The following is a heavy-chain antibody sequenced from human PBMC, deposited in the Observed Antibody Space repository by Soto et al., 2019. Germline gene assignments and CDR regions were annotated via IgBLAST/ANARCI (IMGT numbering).Heavy chain of an antibody. CDR3: AISGDYDNYYYYGMDV. D-gene: IGHD4-17*01. CDR2: INHSGST. V-gene: IGHV4-34*01. Sequence: PSETLSLTCAVYGGSFSGYYWSWIRQPPGKGLEWIGEINHSGSTNYNPSLKSRVTISVDTSKNQFSLKLSSVTAADTAVYYCAISGDYDNYYYYGMDVWRQGTTVTVS. CDR1: GGSFSGYY. J-gene: IGHJ6*02.